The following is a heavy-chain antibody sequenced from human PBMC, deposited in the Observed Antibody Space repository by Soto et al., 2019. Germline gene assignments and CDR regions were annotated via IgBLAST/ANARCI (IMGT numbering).Heavy chain of an antibody. V-gene: IGHV4-34*01. CDR3: ARCYQLFFYGWFDP. J-gene: IGHJ5*02. Sequence: SETLSLTCAVYGGSFSGYYWSWIRQPPGKGLEWIGEINHSGSTNYNPSLKSRVTISVDTSKNQFSLKLSSVTAADTAVYYRARCYQLFFYGWFDPWGQGTLVTVSS. CDR1: GGSFSGYY. CDR2: INHSGST. D-gene: IGHD2-2*01.